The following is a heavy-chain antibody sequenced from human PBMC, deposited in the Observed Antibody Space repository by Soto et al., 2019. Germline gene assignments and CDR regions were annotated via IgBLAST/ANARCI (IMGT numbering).Heavy chain of an antibody. V-gene: IGHV1-8*02. Sequence: ASVKVSCTASGYTFTSHGISWVRQAPGQGLEWMGWMNANSGNTGYAQKFQGRVTMTRNTSISTAYMELSSLRSEDTAVYYCARGRRLRFLEWLPGGDYYYYMDVWGKGTTVTVSS. CDR3: ARGRRLRFLEWLPGGDYYYYMDV. D-gene: IGHD3-3*01. CDR1: GYTFTSHG. J-gene: IGHJ6*03. CDR2: MNANSGNT.